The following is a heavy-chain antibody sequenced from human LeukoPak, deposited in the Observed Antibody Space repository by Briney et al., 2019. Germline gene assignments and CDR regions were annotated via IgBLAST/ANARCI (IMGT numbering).Heavy chain of an antibody. J-gene: IGHJ4*02. D-gene: IGHD3-10*01. Sequence: ASVKVSCKASGYTFTSYGISWVRQAPGQGLEWMGWISAYNGNTNYAQKLQGRVTMTTDTSTSTAYMEQRSLRSDDTAVYYCARNPLLLWFGELFSGFDYWGQGTLVTVSS. CDR1: GYTFTSYG. V-gene: IGHV1-18*01. CDR2: ISAYNGNT. CDR3: ARNPLLLWFGELFSGFDY.